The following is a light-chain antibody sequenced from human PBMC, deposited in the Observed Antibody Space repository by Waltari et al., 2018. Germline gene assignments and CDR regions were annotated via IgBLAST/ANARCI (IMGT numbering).Light chain of an antibody. CDR3: QQTLHAPWT. CDR1: QGISDY. CDR2: SAS. V-gene: IGKV1-39*01. Sequence: DIQVIQSPSSLSASVGDRVTITCRPSQGISDYLNWYQQKSGRAPKLLIYSASTLNRGVPSRFSGTESGTYFTLTIDGLQPDDFATYFCQQTLHAPWTFGQGTRVEV. J-gene: IGKJ1*01.